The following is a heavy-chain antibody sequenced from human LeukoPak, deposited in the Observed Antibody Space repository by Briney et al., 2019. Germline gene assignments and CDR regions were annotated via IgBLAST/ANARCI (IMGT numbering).Heavy chain of an antibody. CDR1: GGSISSYY. V-gene: IGHV4-59*12. Sequence: SETLSLTCIVSGGSISSYYWSWIRQPPGKGLEWIGYMYYSGSTYYNPSLKSRVTISVDTSKNQFSLKLSSVTAADTAVYYCARLDFWSGYGDYWGQGTLVTVSS. J-gene: IGHJ4*02. CDR3: ARLDFWSGYGDY. D-gene: IGHD3-3*01. CDR2: MYYSGST.